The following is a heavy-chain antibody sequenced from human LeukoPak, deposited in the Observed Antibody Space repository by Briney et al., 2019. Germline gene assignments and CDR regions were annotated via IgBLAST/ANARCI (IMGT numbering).Heavy chain of an antibody. D-gene: IGHD1-26*01. J-gene: IGHJ4*02. CDR3: ARASGSYAYYFDY. V-gene: IGHV3-7*01. Sequence: GGPLRLSCAASGFTFSSYWMSWVRQAPGKGLEWVANIKQDGSEKYYVDSVKGRFTISRDNAKNSLYLQMNSLRAEGTAVYYCARASGSYAYYFDYWGQGTLVTVSS. CDR2: IKQDGSEK. CDR1: GFTFSSYW.